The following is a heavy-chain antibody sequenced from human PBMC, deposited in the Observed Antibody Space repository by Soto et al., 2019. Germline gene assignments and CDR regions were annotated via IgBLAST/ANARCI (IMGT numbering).Heavy chain of an antibody. CDR2: INAGNGNR. D-gene: IGHD6-19*01. Sequence: QVQLVQSGAEVKKPGASVKVSCKASGYTFTSYGMHWVRQAPGQRLEWMGWINAGNGNRKYSQKFQVRVTITRDISASTAYMELSSLRSEDTTVYYCARDLGGWTDYWGQGTLVTVSS. CDR3: ARDLGGWTDY. V-gene: IGHV1-3*01. J-gene: IGHJ4*02. CDR1: GYTFTSYG.